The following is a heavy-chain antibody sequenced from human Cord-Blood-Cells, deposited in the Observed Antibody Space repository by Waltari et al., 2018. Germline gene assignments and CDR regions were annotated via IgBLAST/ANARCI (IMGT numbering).Heavy chain of an antibody. Sequence: QVQLQQWGAGLLKPSETLSLTCAVYGGSFSGYYWSWIRQPPGKGLEWIGEITHSRSTNCHPSLESRGTISVDASKTQFSLRLSAVHAADTAVYYCARRRYFDLWGRGTLVTVSS. CDR2: ITHSRST. V-gene: IGHV4-34*01. J-gene: IGHJ2*01. CDR3: ARRRYFDL. CDR1: GGSFSGYY.